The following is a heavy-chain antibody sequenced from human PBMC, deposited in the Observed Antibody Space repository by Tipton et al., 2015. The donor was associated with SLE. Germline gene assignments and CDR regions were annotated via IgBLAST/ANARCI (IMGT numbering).Heavy chain of an antibody. D-gene: IGHD2-2*01. CDR3: ARDRYPLLFDY. J-gene: IGHJ4*02. CDR2: IYYSGST. Sequence: LRLSCTVSGGSISSSSYYWGWIRQPPGKGLEWIGSIYYSGSTYYNPSLKSRVTLSVDTSKNQFSLKLSSVTAADTAVYYCARDRYPLLFDYWGQGTLVTVSS. V-gene: IGHV4-39*07. CDR1: GGSISSSSYY.